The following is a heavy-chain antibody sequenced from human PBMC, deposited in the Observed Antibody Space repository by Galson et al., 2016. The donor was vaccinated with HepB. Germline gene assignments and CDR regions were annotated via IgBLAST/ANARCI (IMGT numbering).Heavy chain of an antibody. V-gene: IGHV4-39*01. J-gene: IGHJ4*02. D-gene: IGHD1-26*01. Sequence: LSLTCTVSGGSIVSSSYYWGWIRQPPGKGLDWIGNMFYSRSTYYNPSLKSRVTISVDTSRNQFSLQLTSVTAADTAVYYCARQSVGAFDYWGQGTLVTVSS. CDR2: MFYSRST. CDR1: GGSIVSSSYY. CDR3: ARQSVGAFDY.